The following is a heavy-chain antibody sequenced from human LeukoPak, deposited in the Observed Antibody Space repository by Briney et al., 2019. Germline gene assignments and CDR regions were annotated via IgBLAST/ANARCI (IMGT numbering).Heavy chain of an antibody. CDR1: GCTFSSYA. D-gene: IGHD1-26*01. J-gene: IGHJ3*02. Sequence: SSVKVSCKASGCTFSSYAISWVRQAPGQGLEWMGGIIPIFGTANYAQKFQGRVTITADESTSTAYMELSSLRSEDTAVYYCAREGPVVGVHLLWAFDIWGQGTMVTVSS. CDR3: AREGPVVGVHLLWAFDI. CDR2: IIPIFGTA. V-gene: IGHV1-69*01.